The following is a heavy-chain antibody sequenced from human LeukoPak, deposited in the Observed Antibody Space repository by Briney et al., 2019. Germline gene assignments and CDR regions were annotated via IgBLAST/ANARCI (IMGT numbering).Heavy chain of an antibody. V-gene: IGHV4-34*01. Sequence: SETLSLTCAVYGGSFSGYYWSWIRQPPGKGLEWIGEINHSGSTNYNPSLKSRVTLSVDTSKKQFSLKLSSVTAAGTAVYYCVGRRIVGATSYYNNGMDGGGQGSTVPVSS. CDR3: VGRRIVGATSYYNNGMDG. J-gene: IGHJ6*02. CDR2: INHSGST. D-gene: IGHD1-26*01. CDR1: GGSFSGYY.